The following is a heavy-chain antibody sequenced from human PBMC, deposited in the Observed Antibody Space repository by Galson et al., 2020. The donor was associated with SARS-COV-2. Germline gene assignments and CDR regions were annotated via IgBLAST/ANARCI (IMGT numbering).Heavy chain of an antibody. J-gene: IGHJ4*02. Sequence: GESLKITCATSRFTFSGYDMHWVRQAPGKGLAWLSYISKSSRDRYYADSVRGRFTISRDNAKNSVYLQMNSLRAEDTAVYYCARDYAWACDYWGQGTLVTVSS. CDR1: RFTFSGYD. CDR3: ARDYAWACDY. CDR2: ISKSSRDR. V-gene: IGHV3-48*01. D-gene: IGHD3-16*01.